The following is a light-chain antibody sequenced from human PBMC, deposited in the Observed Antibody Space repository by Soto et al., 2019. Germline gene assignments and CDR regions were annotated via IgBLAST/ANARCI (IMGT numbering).Light chain of an antibody. V-gene: IGKV1-5*03. J-gene: IGKJ1*01. Sequence: DIQMTQSPSTLSASVGDRVTITCRASQSISSWLAWYQQKPGKAPKLLIYKASSLERGVPSRFSGSGSGTEFTLTISSLQPDDFASYDCQQYNSYSVTFGQGTKVEIK. CDR3: QQYNSYSVT. CDR2: KAS. CDR1: QSISSW.